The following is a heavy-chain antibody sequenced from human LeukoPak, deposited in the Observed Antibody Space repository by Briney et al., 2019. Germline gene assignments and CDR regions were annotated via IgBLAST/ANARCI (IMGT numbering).Heavy chain of an antibody. CDR2: INHSGST. J-gene: IGHJ4*02. Sequence: SETLSLTCAVYGGSFSGYYWSWIRQPPGKGLEWIGEINHSGSTNYNPSLKSRVTISVDTSKNQFSLKLSSVTAADTAVYFCARAFRASSFDYWGQGTLVTVSS. CDR1: GGSFSGYY. V-gene: IGHV4-34*01. CDR3: ARAFRASSFDY. D-gene: IGHD2-21*01.